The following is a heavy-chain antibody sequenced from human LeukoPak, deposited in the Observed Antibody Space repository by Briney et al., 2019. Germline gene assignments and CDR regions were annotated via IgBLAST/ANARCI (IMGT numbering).Heavy chain of an antibody. CDR2: ISNSGST. V-gene: IGHV4-59*08. CDR1: GGSISSYF. Sequence: SETLSLTCTISGGSISSYFWTWIRQPPGKRLEWIGYISNSGSTIYNPSLKSRVTISVDTSKNQFSLRVYSVTAADTAVYYCASHKEAAFDYWGQGALVTVSS. CDR3: ASHKEAAFDY. J-gene: IGHJ4*02. D-gene: IGHD6-13*01.